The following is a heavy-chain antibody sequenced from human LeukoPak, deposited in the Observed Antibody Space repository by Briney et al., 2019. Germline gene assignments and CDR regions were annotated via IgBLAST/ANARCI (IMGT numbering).Heavy chain of an antibody. J-gene: IGHJ3*02. CDR1: GYTFTSYD. V-gene: IGHV1-8*03. CDR2: MNPNSGNT. D-gene: IGHD3-16*02. Sequence: ASVKVSCKASGYTFTSYDINWVRQATGQGLEWMGWMNPNSGNTGYAQKFQGRVTITRNTSISTAYMELSSLRSEDTAVYYCAVSYVWGSYRPPGAFDIWGQGTMVTVSS. CDR3: AVSYVWGSYRPPGAFDI.